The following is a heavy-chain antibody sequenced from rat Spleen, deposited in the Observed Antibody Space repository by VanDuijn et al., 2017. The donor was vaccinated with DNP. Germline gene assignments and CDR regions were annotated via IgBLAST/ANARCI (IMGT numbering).Heavy chain of an antibody. D-gene: IGHD1-1*01. Sequence: EVQLVESGGDLVQPGRSLKLSCVASGFTFSYYWMAWVRQVPGKGLEWIASITGGSRITSYPESVKGRFTISRDDAKNTLSLQMNSLRSEDTATYYCARGVYYYSATYWYFDFWGPGTMITVSS. J-gene: IGHJ1*01. CDR1: GFTFSYYW. CDR2: ITGGSRIT. CDR3: ARGVYYYSATYWYFDF. V-gene: IGHV5-31*01.